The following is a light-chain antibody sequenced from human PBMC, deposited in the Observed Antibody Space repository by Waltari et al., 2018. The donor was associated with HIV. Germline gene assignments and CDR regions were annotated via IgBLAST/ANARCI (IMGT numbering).Light chain of an antibody. CDR2: KDS. CDR3: QSVYRSRVV. J-gene: IGLJ2*01. Sequence: SYELTQPPSVAVPPGQTARITCSGDASPKQYAYWYQQKPGQAPVVVMYKDSERPSGIPQRLSGSSSGTTVTLTISGVQTEDEADYYCQSVYRSRVVFGGGTKLPVL. CDR1: ASPKQY. V-gene: IGLV3-25*03.